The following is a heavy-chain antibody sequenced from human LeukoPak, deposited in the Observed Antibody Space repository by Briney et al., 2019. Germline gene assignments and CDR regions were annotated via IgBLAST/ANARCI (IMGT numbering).Heavy chain of an antibody. CDR3: ARAPSEIGGYYPEYFRH. CDR1: GFTFSNYW. V-gene: IGHV3-74*01. D-gene: IGHD3-22*01. CDR2: IKSDGRT. J-gene: IGHJ1*01. Sequence: PGGSLRLSCAAAGFTFSNYWMHWVRQAPGKRLLWVSRIKSDGRTNYAASVKGRFTISRDNAKNTVSLQMNSLRAEDTGVYYCARAPSEIGGYYPEYFRHWGQGTLVTVSS.